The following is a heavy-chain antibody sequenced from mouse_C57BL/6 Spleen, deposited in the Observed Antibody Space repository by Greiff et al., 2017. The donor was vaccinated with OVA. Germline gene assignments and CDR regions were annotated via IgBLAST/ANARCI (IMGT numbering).Heavy chain of an antibody. CDR3: AYYSNYVGFAY. CDR2: IWSGGST. D-gene: IGHD2-5*01. CDR1: GFSLTSYG. Sequence: QVQLQQSGPGLVQPSQSLSITCTVSGFSLTSYGVHWVRQSPGKGLEWLGVIWSGGSTDYNAAFISRLSISKDNSKSQVFFKMNSLQADDTAIYYCAYYSNYVGFAYWGQGTLVTVSA. V-gene: IGHV2-2*01. J-gene: IGHJ3*01.